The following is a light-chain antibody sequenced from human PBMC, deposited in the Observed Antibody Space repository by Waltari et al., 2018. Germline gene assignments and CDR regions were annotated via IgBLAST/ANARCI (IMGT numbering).Light chain of an antibody. CDR2: QDS. V-gene: IGLV3-1*01. J-gene: IGLJ2*01. CDR3: QTWDSGSTVV. CDR1: KLGNKY. Sequence: SYELTQTPSVTVLPGQTASITCSGNKLGNKYVCWYQQKPGQSPLLVIYQDSKRPSEIPERFSGSNSGNTATLTISGTRAMDEADYYCQTWDSGSTVVFGGGTKLTVL.